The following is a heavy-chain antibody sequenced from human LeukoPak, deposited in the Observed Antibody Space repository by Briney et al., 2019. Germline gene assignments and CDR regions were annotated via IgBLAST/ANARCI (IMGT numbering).Heavy chain of an antibody. D-gene: IGHD3-10*01. V-gene: IGHV1-2*02. CDR1: GYTFTGYY. CDR2: INPNGGGT. J-gene: IGHJ6*02. Sequence: ASVKVSCKASGYTFTGYYMHWVRQAPGQGLEWMGWINPNGGGTNYAQKFQGRVTMTRDTSISTAYMELSRLRSDDTAVYYCARVGWLGELLPPWYYYGMDVWGQGTTVTVSS. CDR3: ARVGWLGELLPPWYYYGMDV.